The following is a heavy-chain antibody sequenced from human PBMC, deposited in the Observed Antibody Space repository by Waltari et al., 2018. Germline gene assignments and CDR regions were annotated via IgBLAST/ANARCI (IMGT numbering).Heavy chain of an antibody. Sequence: QVQLQESGPGLVKPSETLSLTCTVSGGSISSYYWSWIRQPAGKGLEWIGRIYTSGSTNYTPSLKSRVTMSVDTSKNQFSLKLSSVTAADTAVYYCARDPPGIAAAGDAFDIWGQGTMVTVSS. CDR3: ARDPPGIAAAGDAFDI. D-gene: IGHD6-13*01. CDR2: IYTSGST. J-gene: IGHJ3*02. CDR1: GGSISSYY. V-gene: IGHV4-4*07.